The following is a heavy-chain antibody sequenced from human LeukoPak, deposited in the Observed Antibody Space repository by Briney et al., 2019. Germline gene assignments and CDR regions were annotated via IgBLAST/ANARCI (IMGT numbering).Heavy chain of an antibody. V-gene: IGHV4-34*12. D-gene: IGHD3-10*01. CDR3: ARLPFLWFGEPMRGYFDY. CDR2: IFYNGST. J-gene: IGHJ4*02. Sequence: GSLRLSCAASGFTFSDYYMSWIRQPPGKGLEWIGSIFYNGSTSHNPSLKSRVTISVDTSENQFSLKLSSVTAADTAVYYCARLPFLWFGEPMRGYFDYWGQGTLVTVSS. CDR1: GFTFSDYY.